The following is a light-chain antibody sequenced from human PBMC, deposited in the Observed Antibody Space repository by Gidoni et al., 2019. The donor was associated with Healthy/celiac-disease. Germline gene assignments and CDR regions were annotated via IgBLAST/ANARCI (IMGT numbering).Light chain of an antibody. V-gene: IGLV3-21*04. CDR3: QVWDSSSDRVV. CDR2: YDS. CDR1: NIGSKS. Sequence: SYVLTQTPSVSVAPGKTARITCGGNNIGSKSVHWYQQKPGQAPVLVIYYDSDRPSGIPERFSGSNSGNTATLTISRVEAGDEADYYCQVWDSSSDRVVFGGGTKLTVL. J-gene: IGLJ2*01.